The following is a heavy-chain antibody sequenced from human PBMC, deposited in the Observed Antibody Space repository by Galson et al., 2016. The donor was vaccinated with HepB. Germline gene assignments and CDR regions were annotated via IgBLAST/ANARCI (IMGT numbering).Heavy chain of an antibody. Sequence: SVKVSCKASGYTFSDYYIQWVRQAPGQGFEWMGWTNPKSGSTDYAQKFQGRVTMTRDTSISTAYMDLSRLTSDDTAVYYCARRWVTTVTTGFDPWGQGTLVTVSS. J-gene: IGHJ5*02. D-gene: IGHD4-17*01. CDR1: GYTFSDYY. CDR3: ARRWVTTVTTGFDP. V-gene: IGHV1-2*02. CDR2: TNPKSGST.